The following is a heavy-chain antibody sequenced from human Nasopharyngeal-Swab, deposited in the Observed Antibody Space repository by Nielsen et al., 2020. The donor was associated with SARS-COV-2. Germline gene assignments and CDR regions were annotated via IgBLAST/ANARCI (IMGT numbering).Heavy chain of an antibody. V-gene: IGHV3-7*01. CDR1: GFTFTTYS. CDR2: VKQDGGEK. Sequence: GGSLRLSCAASGFTFTTYSMTWVRQAPGQGLEWVANVKQDGGEKFYLDSVKGRFTISRDNAKGSLYLQMTSLRAEDTAVYYCVRDESGAFDIWGQGTMVTVSS. D-gene: IGHD3-10*01. J-gene: IGHJ3*02. CDR3: VRDESGAFDI.